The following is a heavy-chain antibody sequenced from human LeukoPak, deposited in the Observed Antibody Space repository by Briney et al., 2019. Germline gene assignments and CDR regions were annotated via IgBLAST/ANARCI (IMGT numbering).Heavy chain of an antibody. CDR2: ISSSSGYI. J-gene: IGHJ6*02. CDR3: ARTTTVTPRYYYYGMDV. D-gene: IGHD4-17*01. CDR1: GFTFSSYS. Sequence: GGSLRLSRAASGFTFSSYSMNWVRQAPGKGLEWVSSISSSSGYIYYADSVKGRFTISRDNAKNSLYLQMNSLRAEDTAVYYCARTTTVTPRYYYYGMDVWGQGTTVTVSS. V-gene: IGHV3-21*01.